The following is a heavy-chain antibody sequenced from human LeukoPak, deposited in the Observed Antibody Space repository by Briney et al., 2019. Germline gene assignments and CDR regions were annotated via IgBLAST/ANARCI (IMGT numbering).Heavy chain of an antibody. V-gene: IGHV3-30*03. CDR1: GFTFSSNG. J-gene: IGHJ4*02. CDR2: ISYDGRNK. CDR3: XSHWAQQLVSDY. D-gene: IGHD6-13*01. Sequence: PGGSLRLSCAASGFTFSSNGMHWVRQAPGKGLEWVAVISYDGRNKYYADSVKGRFTISRDNSKNTLFLQMNSLRAEGTAVYYXXSHWAQQLVSDYWGQGILVTVSS.